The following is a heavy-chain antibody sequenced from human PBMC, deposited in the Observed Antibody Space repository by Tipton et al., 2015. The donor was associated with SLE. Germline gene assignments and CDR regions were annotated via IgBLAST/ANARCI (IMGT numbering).Heavy chain of an antibody. CDR3: AKDYNHDNADYN. CDR2: IDHSGST. V-gene: IGHV4-34*01. Sequence: TLSLTCAVYGGSLNSGSFIAYYWSWIRQPPGKGLEWVGDIDHSGSTNYKPSLKSRLTISVDTSKNQFSLRLTSVTAADTAVYYCAKDYNHDNADYNWGQGTLVIVSS. J-gene: IGHJ4*02. D-gene: IGHD4-17*01. CDR1: GGSLNSGSFIAYY.